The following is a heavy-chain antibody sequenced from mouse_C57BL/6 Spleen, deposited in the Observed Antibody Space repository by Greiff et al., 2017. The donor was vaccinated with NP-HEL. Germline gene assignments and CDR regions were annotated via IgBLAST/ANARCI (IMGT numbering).Heavy chain of an antibody. CDR3: ARSTIAYWYFDV. V-gene: IGHV1-19*01. Sequence: EVQLQQSGPVLVKPGASVKMSCKASGYTFTDYYMNWVKQSHGKSLEWIGVINPYNGGTSYNQKFKGQATLAVDKSSSTAYMELNSLTSEDSAVYYWARSTIAYWYFDVWGSGTTVTVSS. CDR2: INPYNGGT. J-gene: IGHJ1*01. CDR1: GYTFTDYY. D-gene: IGHD2-1*01.